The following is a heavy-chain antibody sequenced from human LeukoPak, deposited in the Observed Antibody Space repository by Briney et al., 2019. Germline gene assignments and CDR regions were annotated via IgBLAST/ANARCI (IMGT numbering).Heavy chain of an antibody. CDR1: GYSISSNNW. J-gene: IGHJ5*02. Sequence: EASETLSLTCGVPGYSISSNNWWGWVRQPPGKGLEWIGYIHHSGSSKYNLSLKNRVTMSLDTSKNQVSLKLSSVTALDTAVYYCARGTNWANWFDPWGQGTLVTVSS. CDR2: IHHSGSS. D-gene: IGHD7-27*01. CDR3: ARGTNWANWFDP. V-gene: IGHV4-28*06.